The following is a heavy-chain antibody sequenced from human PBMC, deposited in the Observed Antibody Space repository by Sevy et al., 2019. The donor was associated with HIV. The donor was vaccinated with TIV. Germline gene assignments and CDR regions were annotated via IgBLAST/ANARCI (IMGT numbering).Heavy chain of an antibody. CDR3: ARDLPPSATTVAHFDC. J-gene: IGHJ4*02. CDR2: ISNGGSSV. V-gene: IGHV3-48*03. Sequence: GGSLRLSCAASGFSFSSYEMNWVRQAPGKGLEWLSSISNGGSSVYYSDSVRGRFTISRDNARNSLYLQMNSLRAEDTAVYYCARDLPPSATTVAHFDCWGQGTLVTVSS. D-gene: IGHD4-17*01. CDR1: GFSFSSYE.